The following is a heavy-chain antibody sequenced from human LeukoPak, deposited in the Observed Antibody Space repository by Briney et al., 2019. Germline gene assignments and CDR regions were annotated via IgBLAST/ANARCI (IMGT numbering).Heavy chain of an antibody. D-gene: IGHD1-26*01. CDR2: ISYDGSNK. V-gene: IGHV3-30-3*01. CDR3: ARDHSKATQFDY. J-gene: IGHJ4*02. CDR1: GFTFNSYA. Sequence: GRSLRLSCAASGFTFNSYAMHWVRQAPGKGLEWVSVISYDGSNKYYADSVKGRFTISRDNAKNSLYLQMNSLRAEDTAVYYCARDHSKATQFDYWGQGTLVTVSS.